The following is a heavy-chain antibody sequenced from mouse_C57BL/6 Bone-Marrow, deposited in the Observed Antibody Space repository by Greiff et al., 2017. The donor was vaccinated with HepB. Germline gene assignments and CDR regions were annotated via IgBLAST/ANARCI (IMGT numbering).Heavy chain of an antibody. D-gene: IGHD1-1*01. CDR1: GYTFTSYW. CDR2: IHPNSGST. CDR3: ARSDYYGSPYWYFDV. Sequence: QVQLQQSGAELVKPGASVKLSCKASGYTFTSYWMHWVKQRPGQGLEWIGMIHPNSGSTNYNEKFKSKATLTVDKSSSTAYMQLSSLTSEDSAVYYCARSDYYGSPYWYFDVWGTGTTVTVSS. V-gene: IGHV1-64*01. J-gene: IGHJ1*03.